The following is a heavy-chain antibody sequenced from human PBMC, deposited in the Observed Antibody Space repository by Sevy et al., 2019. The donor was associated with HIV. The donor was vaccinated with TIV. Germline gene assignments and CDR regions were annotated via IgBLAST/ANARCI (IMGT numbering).Heavy chain of an antibody. CDR2: VSYDGTKK. D-gene: IGHD4-17*01. CDR3: ARQNGDYEFAFDY. J-gene: IGHJ4*02. CDR1: GFAFSNFA. Sequence: GGSLRLSCAASGFAFSNFAMHWVRQAPGKGLEWVAAVSYDGTKKYYSDSVEGRFTISRDNSKNTRFLQMNSLRPEDTAVFYCARQNGDYEFAFDYWGQGTLVTVSS. V-gene: IGHV3-30*04.